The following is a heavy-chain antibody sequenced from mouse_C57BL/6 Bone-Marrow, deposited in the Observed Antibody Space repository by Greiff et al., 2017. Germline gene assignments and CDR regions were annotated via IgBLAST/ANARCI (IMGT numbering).Heavy chain of an antibody. D-gene: IGHD1-2*01. CDR3: ARSLLRLLAY. CDR2: IYPGSGNT. J-gene: IGHJ3*01. Sequence: QVQLQQSGPELVKPGASVKISCKASGYSFTSYYIHWVKQRPGQGLAWIGWIYPGSGNTKYNEKFKGKATLTADTSSSTAYMQLSSLTSEDSAVYYCARSLLRLLAYWGQGTLVTVS. CDR1: GYSFTSYY. V-gene: IGHV1-66*01.